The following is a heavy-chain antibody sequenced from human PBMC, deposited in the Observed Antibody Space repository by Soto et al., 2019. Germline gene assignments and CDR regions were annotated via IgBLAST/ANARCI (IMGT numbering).Heavy chain of an antibody. CDR2: IYYSGST. CDR3: ARDHGYSYGYGRWFDP. Sequence: SETLSLTCTVSGGSISSGGYYWSWIRQHPGKGLEWIGYIYYSGSTYYNPSLKSRVTISVDTSKNQFSLKLSSATAADTAVYYCARDHGYSYGYGRWFDPWGQGTLVTVSS. CDR1: GGSISSGGYY. V-gene: IGHV4-31*03. D-gene: IGHD5-18*01. J-gene: IGHJ5*02.